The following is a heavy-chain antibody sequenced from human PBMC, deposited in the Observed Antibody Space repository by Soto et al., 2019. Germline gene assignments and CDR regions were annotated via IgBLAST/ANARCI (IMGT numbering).Heavy chain of an antibody. V-gene: IGHV3-23*01. CDR3: SAVTFDSPTGHYWYGMDA. D-gene: IGHD3-9*01. Sequence: GGSLRLSCAASGFTFSSCAMGWVRQAPGKGLEWVSDIIDSGGSTYYADSVKGRFTISRDNSKSTLYLQMDSLKTEDTAVYYCSAVTFDSPTGHYWYGMDAWGQGTKVTVSS. CDR1: GFTFSSCA. J-gene: IGHJ6*02. CDR2: IIDSGGST.